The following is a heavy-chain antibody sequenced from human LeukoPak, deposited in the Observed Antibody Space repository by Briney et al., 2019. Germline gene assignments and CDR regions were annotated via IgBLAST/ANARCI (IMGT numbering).Heavy chain of an antibody. CDR2: INHSEST. Sequence: SETLSLTSAVYGGSFSGYYWSWIRQPPGKGLEWIGEINHSESTNYNPSLKSRVTISVDTSKNQFSLKLSSVTAADTAVYYCARGGYYDSLTGYYKSFDYWGQGTLVTVSS. CDR1: GGSFSGYY. J-gene: IGHJ4*02. V-gene: IGHV4-34*01. D-gene: IGHD3-9*01. CDR3: ARGGYYDSLTGYYKSFDY.